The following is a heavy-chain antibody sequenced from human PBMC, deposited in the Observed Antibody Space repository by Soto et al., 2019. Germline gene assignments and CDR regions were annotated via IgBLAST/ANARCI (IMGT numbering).Heavy chain of an antibody. V-gene: IGHV1-3*01. Sequence: QAQLVQSGAAVNKPGASVKISCKASGYTFTTYALHWLLQAPGQQGQRLEWLGRITAGNGKTTYSQKFQDRVTITRDAFATTAYMELSRLTSEDTAVYYCARGLVDYSNLDLWGQGTLVTVSS. D-gene: IGHD6-13*01. CDR3: ARGLVDYSNLDL. CDR2: ITAGNGKT. CDR1: GYTFTTYA. J-gene: IGHJ5*02.